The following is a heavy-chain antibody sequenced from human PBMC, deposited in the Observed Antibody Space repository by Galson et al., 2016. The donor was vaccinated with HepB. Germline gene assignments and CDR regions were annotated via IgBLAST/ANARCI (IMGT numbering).Heavy chain of an antibody. CDR3: ARFKPEGEMPTNPVGSLDY. CDR2: TSPNGAYT. V-gene: IGHV3-64*04. CDR1: GFTFSNYA. D-gene: IGHD5-24*01. J-gene: IGHJ4*02. Sequence: SLRLSCAASGFTFSNYAIHWVRQAPGKGLEIVSATSPNGAYTYYAEFVKGRFTVSRDNSRNTLFLQMTSLRLEDTGVYYCARFKPEGEMPTNPVGSLDYWGLGTLVTISS.